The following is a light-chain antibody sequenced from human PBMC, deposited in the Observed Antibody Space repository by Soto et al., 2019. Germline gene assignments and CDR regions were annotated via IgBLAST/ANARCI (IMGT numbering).Light chain of an antibody. CDR2: DAS. Sequence: DIQMTQSPSTLSASVGGRVTITCRASQSISSWLAWYQQKPGKAPKLLIYDASSFESGVPSRFSGSGSGTEFTLTISSLQPDDFATYYCQQYNSDPYTFGQGTKLEIK. J-gene: IGKJ2*01. CDR3: QQYNSDPYT. V-gene: IGKV1-5*01. CDR1: QSISSW.